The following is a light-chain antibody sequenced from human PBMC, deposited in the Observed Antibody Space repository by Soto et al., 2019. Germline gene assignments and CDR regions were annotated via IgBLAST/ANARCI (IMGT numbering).Light chain of an antibody. J-gene: IGKJ4*01. CDR1: QSVSSY. Sequence: EIXLTQAPATLSLSPGERATLSCRASQSVSSYLAWYQQKPGQAPRLLIYDASNRATGIPARFSGSGSGTDFTLTISSLEPEDFAVYYCQQRSNWTLTFGGGTKVDIK. CDR2: DAS. V-gene: IGKV3-11*01. CDR3: QQRSNWTLT.